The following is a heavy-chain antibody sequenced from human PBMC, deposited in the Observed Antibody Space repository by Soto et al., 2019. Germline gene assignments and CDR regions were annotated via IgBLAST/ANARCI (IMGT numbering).Heavy chain of an antibody. CDR3: AKGDNLGPKTGYDVDP. V-gene: IGHV6-1*01. CDR2: TYFRSKWYN. Sequence: PSQTLSLTCAISGDSVSSNTASWNWIRQSPSRGLEWLGRTYFRSKWYNDYAVSVKSRIIINPDTSKNQFSLQLNSVTPEDTAVYFCAKGDNLGPKTGYDVDPWGQGIMVTVSS. CDR1: GDSVSSNTAS. J-gene: IGHJ5*02. D-gene: IGHD5-12*01.